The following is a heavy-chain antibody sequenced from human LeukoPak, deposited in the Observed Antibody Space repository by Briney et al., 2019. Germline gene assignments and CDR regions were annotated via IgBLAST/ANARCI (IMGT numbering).Heavy chain of an antibody. CDR3: ARDYCSGGSCYDY. CDR1: GFTFSNYN. Sequence: GGSLRLSCAATGFTFSNYNMNWVRQAPGKGLEWVSSISTSGSYIYYADSVRGRFTSSRDNAKNSLYLQMNSLRAEDTAVYYCARDYCSGGSCYDYWGQGTLVTVSS. J-gene: IGHJ4*02. D-gene: IGHD2-15*01. CDR2: ISTSGSYI. V-gene: IGHV3-21*01.